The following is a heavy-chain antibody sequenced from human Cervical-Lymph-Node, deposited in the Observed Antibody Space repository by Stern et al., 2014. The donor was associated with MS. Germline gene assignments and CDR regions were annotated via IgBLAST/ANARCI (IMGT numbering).Heavy chain of an antibody. Sequence: SGPTLVKPTQTLTLTCTFSGFSLSTSGVGVGWIRQPPGKALEWLSLLFRGAENSSTPFLESRLTITKDASKNLVFLTMTNMDPVDTATYYCAHLTTATALDYWGQGTLVTVSS. J-gene: IGHJ4*02. CDR3: AHLTTATALDY. CDR1: GFSLSTSGVG. V-gene: IGHV2-5*02. D-gene: IGHD1-1*01. CDR2: LFRGAEN.